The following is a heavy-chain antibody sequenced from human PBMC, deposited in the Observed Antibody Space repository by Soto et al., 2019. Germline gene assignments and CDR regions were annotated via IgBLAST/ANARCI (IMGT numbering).Heavy chain of an antibody. CDR2: MNPNTGNS. J-gene: IGHJ4*02. V-gene: IGHV1-8*01. CDR3: ARRADTNGLNGFGADKYYFDF. Sequence: ASVKVSCKASGYTFTSYDIYWVRQATGQGLEWMGWMNPNTGNSGYAQKFQGRVTMTSNTSITTAHMELSSLRSEDTAVYYCARRADTNGLNGFGADKYYFDFWGQGTLVTVSS. CDR1: GYTFTSYD. D-gene: IGHD3-3*01.